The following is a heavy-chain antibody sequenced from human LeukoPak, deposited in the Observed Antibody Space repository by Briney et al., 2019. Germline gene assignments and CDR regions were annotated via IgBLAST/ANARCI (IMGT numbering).Heavy chain of an antibody. CDR2: ISYDGYNK. CDR1: GFTFSSNA. J-gene: IGHJ4*01. D-gene: IGHD6-19*01. Sequence: GSLRLSCAASGFTFSSNAIHWVRQAPGKGLEWVALISYDGYNKYYGDSVKGRFTISRDNSKNTLYLQMNSLRTDDTAIYFCARAGSSGSFDSWGHGTLVTVSS. CDR3: ARAGSSGSFDS. V-gene: IGHV3-30*04.